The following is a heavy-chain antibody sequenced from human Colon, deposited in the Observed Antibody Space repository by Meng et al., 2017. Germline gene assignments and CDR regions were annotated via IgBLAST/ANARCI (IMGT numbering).Heavy chain of an antibody. V-gene: IGHV3-72*01. D-gene: IGHD1-7*01. CDR3: ARGGNYYFDY. CDR2: IRNKANSYTT. Sequence: GESLKISCAAPGFTFSDHYMDWVRQAPGKGLEWVGRIRNKANSYTTEYAASVKGRFTISRDDSKNSLYLQMNSLKTEDTAVYYCARGGNYYFDYWGQGTLVTVSS. CDR1: GFTFSDHY. J-gene: IGHJ4*02.